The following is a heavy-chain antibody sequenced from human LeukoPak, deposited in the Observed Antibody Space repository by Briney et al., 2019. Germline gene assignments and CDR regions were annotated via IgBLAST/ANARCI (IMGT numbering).Heavy chain of an antibody. CDR3: AKDKMATTGIY. CDR2: TFYDGSKE. Sequence: PGGSLRLSCAASGFNFSNYGMHWVRQTPGKGLEWVAFTFYDGSKEYYADSVKGRFTISRDNSKNTLYLQMNSLRAEDTALYYCAKDKMATTGIYWGQGTLVTVSS. CDR1: GFNFSNYG. D-gene: IGHD5-24*01. J-gene: IGHJ4*02. V-gene: IGHV3-30*02.